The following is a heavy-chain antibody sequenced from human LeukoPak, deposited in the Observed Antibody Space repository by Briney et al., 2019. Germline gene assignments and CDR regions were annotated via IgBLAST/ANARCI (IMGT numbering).Heavy chain of an antibody. CDR2: ISSSSSTI. V-gene: IGHV3-48*01. CDR3: ARGLRDGYSNYWYFDL. D-gene: IGHD5-24*01. J-gene: IGHJ2*01. Sequence: PGGSLRLSCAASGFTFSSYSMNWVRQAPGKGLEWVSYISSSSSTIYYADSVKGRFTISRDNSKNTLYLQMNTLRAEDTAVYYCARGLRDGYSNYWYFDLWGRGTLVTFSS. CDR1: GFTFSSYS.